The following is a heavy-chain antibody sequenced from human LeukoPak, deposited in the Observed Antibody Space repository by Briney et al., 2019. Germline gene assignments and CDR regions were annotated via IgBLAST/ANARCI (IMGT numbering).Heavy chain of an antibody. CDR3: AIDGGAAMVFGAFDI. CDR2: ISSNGSST. D-gene: IGHD5-18*01. CDR1: GFTFSSYS. J-gene: IGHJ3*02. Sequence: GGSLRLSCAASGFTFSSYSMHWVRQAPGKGLEYVSAISSNGSSTYYANSVKGRFTISRDNSKNTLYLQMGSLRAEDMAVYYCAIDGGAAMVFGAFDIWGQGTMVTVSS. V-gene: IGHV3-64*01.